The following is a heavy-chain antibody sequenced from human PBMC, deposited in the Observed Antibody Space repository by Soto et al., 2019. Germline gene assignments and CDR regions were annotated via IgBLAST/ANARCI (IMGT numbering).Heavy chain of an antibody. CDR3: ARSLGSSGWYLSVYFDY. Sequence: SETLSLTCTVSGGSISSGDYYWSWIRQPPGKGLEWIGYIYYSGSTYYNPSLKSRVTISVDTSKNQFSLKLSSVTAADTAVYYCARSLGSSGWYLSVYFDYWGQGTLVTVSS. CDR1: GGSISSGDYY. J-gene: IGHJ4*02. CDR2: IYYSGST. V-gene: IGHV4-30-4*01. D-gene: IGHD6-19*01.